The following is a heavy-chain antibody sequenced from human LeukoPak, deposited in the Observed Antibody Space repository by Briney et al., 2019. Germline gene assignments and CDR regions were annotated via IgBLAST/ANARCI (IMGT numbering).Heavy chain of an antibody. D-gene: IGHD3-16*01. V-gene: IGHV3-9*01. Sequence: PGRSLRLSCAASGFTFDDYAMHWVRQAPGKGLEWVSGISWNSGSIGYADSVKGRFTISRDNAKNSLYLQMNSLRAEDTALYYCAKDQGVMKGAFDIWGQGTMVTVSS. CDR2: ISWNSGSI. CDR3: AKDQGVMKGAFDI. CDR1: GFTFDDYA. J-gene: IGHJ3*02.